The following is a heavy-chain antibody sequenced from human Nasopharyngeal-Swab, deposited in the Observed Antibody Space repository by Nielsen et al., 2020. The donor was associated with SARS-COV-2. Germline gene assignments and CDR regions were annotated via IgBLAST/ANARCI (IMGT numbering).Heavy chain of an antibody. J-gene: IGHJ3*02. Sequence: SVKVSCKASGGTFSSYAISWVRQAPGQGLEWMGGIIPIFGTANYAQKFQVRVTITADESTSTAYMELSSLRSEDTAVYYCARVSGYSSSSGAFDIWGQGTMVTVSS. CDR2: IIPIFGTA. D-gene: IGHD6-13*01. CDR3: ARVSGYSSSSGAFDI. V-gene: IGHV1-69*13. CDR1: GGTFSSYA.